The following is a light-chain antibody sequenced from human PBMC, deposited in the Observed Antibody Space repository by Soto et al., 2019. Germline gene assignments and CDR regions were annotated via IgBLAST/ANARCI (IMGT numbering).Light chain of an antibody. CDR2: AAS. Sequence: EIGLTQSPGTLSLSPGERATLSCRAIQTVDSNFLAWYQQKPGQAPRLLIYAASTRATGIPDRFSGSGSGTEFILTISSLQPDDFATYYCQQYNSYRTFGQGTKVDIK. CDR1: QTVDSNF. CDR3: QQYNSYRT. V-gene: IGKV3-20*01. J-gene: IGKJ1*01.